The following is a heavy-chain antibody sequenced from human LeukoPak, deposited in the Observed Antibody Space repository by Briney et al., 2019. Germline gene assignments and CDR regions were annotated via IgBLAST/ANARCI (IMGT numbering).Heavy chain of an antibody. J-gene: IGHJ6*02. V-gene: IGHV1-2*02. CDR1: GYTFTGYY. CDR2: INPNSGGT. D-gene: IGHD2-2*01. Sequence: ASVKVSCKASGYTFTGYYMHWVRQAPGQGLEWMGWINPNSGGTNHAQKFQGRVTMTRDTSISTAYMELSRLRSDDTAVYYCARDIPGLAVVPAAISPYYYYGMDVWGQGTTVSVSS. CDR3: ARDIPGLAVVPAAISPYYYYGMDV.